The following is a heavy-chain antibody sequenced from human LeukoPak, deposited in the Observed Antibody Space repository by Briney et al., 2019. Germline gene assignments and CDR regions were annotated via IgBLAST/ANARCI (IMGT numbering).Heavy chain of an antibody. D-gene: IGHD6-13*01. CDR2: IYPGDSDT. J-gene: IGHJ4*02. CDR1: GYSFTSYW. V-gene: IGHV5-51*01. CDR3: ESLGEGSSSNFDY. Sequence: LGESLKISCKGSGYSFTSYWIGWVRQMPGKGLEWMGIIYPGDSDTRYSPSFQGQVTISADKSISTAYLQWSSMKASATAMYYCESLGEGSSSNFDYWGQGTLVTVSS.